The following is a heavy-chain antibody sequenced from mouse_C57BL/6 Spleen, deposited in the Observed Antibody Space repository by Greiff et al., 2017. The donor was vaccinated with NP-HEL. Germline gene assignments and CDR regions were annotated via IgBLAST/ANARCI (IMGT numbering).Heavy chain of an antibody. CDR1: GFTFSDYG. CDR2: ISSGSSTI. Sequence: EVNLVESGGGLVKPGGSLKLSCAASGFTFSDYGMHWVRQAPEKELEWVAYISSGSSTIYYADTVKGRFTISRDNAKNTLFLQMTSLRSEDTAMYYCARRAYYYGSSDDYYYAMDYWGQGTSVTVSS. D-gene: IGHD1-1*01. CDR3: ARRAYYYGSSDDYYYAMDY. V-gene: IGHV5-17*01. J-gene: IGHJ4*01.